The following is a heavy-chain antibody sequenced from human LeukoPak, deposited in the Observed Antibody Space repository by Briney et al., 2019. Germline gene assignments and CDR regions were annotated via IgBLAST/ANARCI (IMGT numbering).Heavy chain of an antibody. V-gene: IGHV4-59*05. J-gene: IGHJ5*02. CDR3: ARHYGVVGATWAFDP. Sequence: SETLSLTCTVSGGSISSYYWSWIRQPPGKGLEWIASIYHNGRTFYNLSLQSRVTISVDTSKNQFSLRLPSVTAADTAVYFCARHYGVVGATWAFDPWGQGILVTVSP. CDR1: GGSISSYY. CDR2: IYHNGRT. D-gene: IGHD1-26*01.